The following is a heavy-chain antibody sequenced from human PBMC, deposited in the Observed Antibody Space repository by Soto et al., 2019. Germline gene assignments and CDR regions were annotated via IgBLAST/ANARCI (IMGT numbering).Heavy chain of an antibody. CDR2: IYYSGST. D-gene: IGHD3-10*01. V-gene: IGHV4-39*01. J-gene: IGHJ3*02. CDR3: ARRGLTSRAFDI. Sequence: QLQLQESGPGLVKPSETLSLTCTVSGGSISSSSYYWGWIRQPPGKGLEWIGSIYYSGSTYYNPALKSRVTISVDTSKNQFSLKLISVTAADTAVYYCARRGLTSRAFDIWGQGTMVTVSS. CDR1: GGSISSSSYY.